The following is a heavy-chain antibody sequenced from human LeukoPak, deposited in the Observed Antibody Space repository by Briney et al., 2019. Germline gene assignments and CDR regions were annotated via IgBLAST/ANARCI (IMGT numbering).Heavy chain of an antibody. CDR2: IYYSGST. D-gene: IGHD6-13*01. V-gene: IGHV4-59*01. CDR3: ARMSYTTSRDY. J-gene: IGHJ4*02. CDR1: GGSISSYY. Sequence: SETLSLTCTVSGGSISSYYWSWIRQPPGKGLERIGYIYYSGSTNYNPSLKSRVTISVDTSKNQFSLKLSSVTAADTAVYYCARMSYTTSRDYWGQGTLVTVSS.